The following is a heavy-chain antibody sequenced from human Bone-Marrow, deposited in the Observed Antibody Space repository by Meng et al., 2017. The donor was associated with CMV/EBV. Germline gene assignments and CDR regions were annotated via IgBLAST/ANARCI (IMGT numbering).Heavy chain of an antibody. CDR2: VTPKSGSA. V-gene: IGHV1-8*01. CDR1: GYTFTDYD. D-gene: IGHD5-12*01. J-gene: IGHJ4*02. Sequence: ASVKVSCMASGYTFTDYDINWVRQAAGQGLEWMGWVTPKSGSADYARKFQGRVTMTTDTSIGTAYMELTGLRSGDTGVYFCARTKTSGTWLHDHWGQGTLVTVSS. CDR3: ARTKTSGTWLHDH.